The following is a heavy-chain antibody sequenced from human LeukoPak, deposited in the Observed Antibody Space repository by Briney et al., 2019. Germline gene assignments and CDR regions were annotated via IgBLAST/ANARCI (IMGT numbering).Heavy chain of an antibody. Sequence: ASVKVSCKASGYTFTGYYMHWVRQAPGQGLEWMGWINPNSGGTNYAQKLQGRVTMTTDTSTSTAYMELRSLRSDDTAVYYCARDVPWFGESPSPFDYWGQGTLVTVSS. V-gene: IGHV1-2*02. CDR2: INPNSGGT. CDR1: GYTFTGYY. J-gene: IGHJ4*02. CDR3: ARDVPWFGESPSPFDY. D-gene: IGHD3-10*01.